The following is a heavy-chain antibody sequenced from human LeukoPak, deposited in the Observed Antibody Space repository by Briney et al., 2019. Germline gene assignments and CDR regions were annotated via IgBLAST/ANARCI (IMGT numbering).Heavy chain of an antibody. V-gene: IGHV3-11*04. Sequence: GGSLRLSCAASGFTFSDYYMSWVRQAPGKGLEWVSYISSSGSAIYYADSVKVRFTFSRDNANNSLYLQMNRLRAEDTAVYYCARDRGSRAFDIWGQGTMVTVSS. D-gene: IGHD3-10*01. CDR1: GFTFSDYY. CDR3: ARDRGSRAFDI. J-gene: IGHJ3*02. CDR2: ISSSGSAI.